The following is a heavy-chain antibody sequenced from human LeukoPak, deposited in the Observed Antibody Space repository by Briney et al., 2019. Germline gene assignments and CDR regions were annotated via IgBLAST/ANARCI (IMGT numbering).Heavy chain of an antibody. CDR3: AREVVVGATYGDYFDY. V-gene: IGHV4-31*03. J-gene: IGHJ4*02. Sequence: SQTLSLTCTVSGGSISSGGYYWSWIRQHPGKGLEWIGYIYYSGSTYYNPSLKSRVTISVDTSKNQFSLKLSSVTAADTAVYYCAREVVVGATYGDYFDYWGQGTVVTVSS. CDR1: GGSISSGGYY. CDR2: IYYSGST. D-gene: IGHD1-26*01.